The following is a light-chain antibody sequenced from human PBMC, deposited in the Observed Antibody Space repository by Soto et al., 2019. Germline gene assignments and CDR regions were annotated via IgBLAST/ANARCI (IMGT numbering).Light chain of an antibody. CDR3: QVWDSDILHHV. V-gene: IGLV3-21*02. J-gene: IGLJ1*01. CDR2: DDS. CDR1: NIGTKT. Sequence: SYELTHSPSVSVAPGQTARITCAGSNIGTKTVHWFQQRPGQAPVLVVFDDSHRPSGIPERFSGSNSGSTATLTISRVEAGDEADYYCQVWDSDILHHVFGSGTKVTVL.